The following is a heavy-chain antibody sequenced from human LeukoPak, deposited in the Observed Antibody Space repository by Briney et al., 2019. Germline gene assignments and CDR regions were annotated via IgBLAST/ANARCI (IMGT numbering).Heavy chain of an antibody. CDR3: ARAGSFVRFDY. CDR1: GYTFTGYY. V-gene: IGHV1-2*02. D-gene: IGHD6-13*01. CDR2: ITPNSGGT. J-gene: IGHJ4*02. Sequence: ASVKVSCKASGYTFTGYYMHWVRQAPGQGLEWMGWITPNSGGTKYAQKFQGRVTMTRDTSISTAYMELSSLTSDDTAVYYCARAGSFVRFDYWGQGTLVTVSS.